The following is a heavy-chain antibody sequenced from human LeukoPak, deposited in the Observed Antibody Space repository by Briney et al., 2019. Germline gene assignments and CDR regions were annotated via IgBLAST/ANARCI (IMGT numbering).Heavy chain of an antibody. CDR1: GGSVSSGIYY. Sequence: PSETLSLTCTVSGGSVSSGIYYWSWIRQPPGKGLEWIGYIFYSGTTNYNPSLKSRVTISVDTSKNQFSLKLSSLTAADTAVYYCARTTGGWYYFDYWGQGTLVTVSS. CDR2: IFYSGTT. J-gene: IGHJ4*02. CDR3: ARTTGGWYYFDY. D-gene: IGHD6-19*01. V-gene: IGHV4-61*01.